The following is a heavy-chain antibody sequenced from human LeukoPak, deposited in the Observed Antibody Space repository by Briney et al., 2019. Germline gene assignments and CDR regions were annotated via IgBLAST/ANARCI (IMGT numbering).Heavy chain of an antibody. V-gene: IGHV3-53*01. D-gene: IGHD1-14*01. CDR3: ARMSIAGECDY. CDR2: IYSGGST. J-gene: IGHJ4*02. CDR1: GFTVSSNY. Sequence: GGSLRLSCAASGFTVSSNYMSWVRQAPGKGLEWVSVIYSGGSTYYADSVKGRFTISRDNSKNTLYLQMNSLRAEDTAVYYCARMSIAGECDYWGQGTLVTVSS.